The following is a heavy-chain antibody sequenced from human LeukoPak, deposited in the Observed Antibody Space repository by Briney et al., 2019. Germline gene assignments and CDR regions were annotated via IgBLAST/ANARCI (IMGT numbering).Heavy chain of an antibody. CDR2: INAGNGNT. J-gene: IGHJ4*02. CDR1: GYTFTDYG. V-gene: IGHV1-3*01. Sequence: ASVKVSCKTSGYTFTDYGMHWVRQAPGQRLEWMGWINAGNGNTKYSQKFQGRVTITRDTSASTAYMELSSLRSEDTAVYYCARDQDVDTAMVDLYYFDYWGQGTLVTVSS. CDR3: ARDQDVDTAMVDLYYFDY. D-gene: IGHD5-18*01.